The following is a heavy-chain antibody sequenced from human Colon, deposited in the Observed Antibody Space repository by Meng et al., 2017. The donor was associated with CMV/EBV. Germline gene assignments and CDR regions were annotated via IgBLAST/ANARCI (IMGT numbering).Heavy chain of an antibody. CDR3: ARAGISSNSMYNWVAS. D-gene: IGHD2/OR15-2a*01. CDR1: GFTLSNYW. J-gene: IGHJ5*01. CDR2: IKQDGSEK. V-gene: IGHV3-7*01. Sequence: GESLKISCAASGFTLSNYWMTWFRQAPGKGLEWVANIKQDGSEKYYVGSVKGRFTISRDNAKNSLYLQMNSLRAEDTAVYYCARAGISSNSMYNWVASWGQGTLVTVSS.